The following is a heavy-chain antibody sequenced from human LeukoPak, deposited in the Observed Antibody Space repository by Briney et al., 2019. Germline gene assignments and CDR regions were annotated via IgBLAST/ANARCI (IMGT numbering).Heavy chain of an antibody. CDR2: INSDGSST. V-gene: IGHV3-74*01. Sequence: GGSLRLSCAASGFTFSSYWMHWVRQSPAKGLVWVSGINSDGSSTSYADSVKGRFTISSDNANNTVYLQMNSLGAEDTAVYHCATSRTFDYWGQGTLVTVSS. J-gene: IGHJ4*02. CDR3: ATSRTFDY. CDR1: GFTFSSYW.